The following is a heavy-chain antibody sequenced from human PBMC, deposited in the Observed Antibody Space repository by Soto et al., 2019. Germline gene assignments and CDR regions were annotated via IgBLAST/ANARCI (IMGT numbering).Heavy chain of an antibody. V-gene: IGHV3-21*01. Sequence: EVQLVESGGGLVKPGGSLRLSCAASGFTFSSYSMNWVRQAPGKGLEWVSSISSSSSYIYYADSVKGRFTISRDNAKNSLYLQMNSLRAEDTAVYYCARAVENSSGWTPYNWFDPWGQGILVTVSS. D-gene: IGHD6-19*01. CDR2: ISSSSSYI. J-gene: IGHJ5*02. CDR3: ARAVENSSGWTPYNWFDP. CDR1: GFTFSSYS.